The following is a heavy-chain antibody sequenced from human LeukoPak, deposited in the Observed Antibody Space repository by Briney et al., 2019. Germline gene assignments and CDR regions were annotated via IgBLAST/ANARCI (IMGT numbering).Heavy chain of an antibody. Sequence: SETLSLTCTVSGGSISSYYWSWIRQPPGKGLEWIGYIYDSGITNYNPSLKSRVTISVDTSKTQFSLKLSSVTAADTAVYYCARARSHDFWRGYHPVGPLWAFDIWGQGTMVTVSS. V-gene: IGHV4-59*01. J-gene: IGHJ3*02. CDR1: GGSISSYY. CDR2: IYDSGIT. CDR3: ARARSHDFWRGYHPVGPLWAFDI. D-gene: IGHD3-3*01.